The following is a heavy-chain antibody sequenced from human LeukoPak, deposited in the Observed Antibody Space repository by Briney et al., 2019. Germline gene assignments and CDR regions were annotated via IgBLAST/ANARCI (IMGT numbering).Heavy chain of an antibody. CDR2: ISWNSGSI. V-gene: IGHV3-9*01. CDR1: GFTFDDYA. CDR3: AKDMGSDSGYFDY. Sequence: GGSLRLSCAASGFTFDDYAMHWVRQAPGKGLEWVSGISWNSGSIGYADSVKGRFTISRDNAKNSLYLQMNSLRAEDTALYYCAKDMGSDSGYFDYWGQGTLVTVSS. D-gene: IGHD1-26*01. J-gene: IGHJ4*02.